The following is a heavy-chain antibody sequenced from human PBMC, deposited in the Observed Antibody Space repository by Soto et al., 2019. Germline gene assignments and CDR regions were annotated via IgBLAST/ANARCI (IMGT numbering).Heavy chain of an antibody. J-gene: IGHJ4*02. D-gene: IGHD3-3*01. CDR1: GYTLTELS. V-gene: IGHV1-24*01. Sequence: GASVKVSCKVSGYTLTELSMHLVRQAPGKGLEWMGGFDPEDGETIYAQKFQGRVTMTEDTSTDTAYMELSSLRSEDTAVYYCATARITIFGVVMPFDYWGQGTLVTVSS. CDR2: FDPEDGET. CDR3: ATARITIFGVVMPFDY.